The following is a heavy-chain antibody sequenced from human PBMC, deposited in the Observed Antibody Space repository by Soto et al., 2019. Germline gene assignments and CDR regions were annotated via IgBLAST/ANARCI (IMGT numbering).Heavy chain of an antibody. Sequence: EVQLVESGGGVVQPGGSLRLSCAASGFTFSSYDMHWVRQAPGKGLEWVSAIGTAGDTYYPGSVKGRVNISRENAKNTLYLQMNSLRAEDTAVYYCARIHGGDFDYWGQGTLVIVSS. CDR1: GFTFSSYD. CDR2: IGTAGDT. CDR3: ARIHGGDFDY. D-gene: IGHD3-10*01. J-gene: IGHJ4*02. V-gene: IGHV3-13*01.